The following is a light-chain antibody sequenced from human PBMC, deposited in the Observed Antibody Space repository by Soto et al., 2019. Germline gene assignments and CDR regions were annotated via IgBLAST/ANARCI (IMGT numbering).Light chain of an antibody. CDR1: QSVSSNY. Sequence: EIVLTQSPGTLSLSPGERATLSCRASQSVSSNYLAWYQQKPGQAPRLLVFGASSMATGIPDRFRGSGSGTDFTLTISRLEPEDFAVYYCQQYGSSPVTFGQGTRLEIK. CDR3: QQYGSSPVT. CDR2: GAS. J-gene: IGKJ5*01. V-gene: IGKV3-20*01.